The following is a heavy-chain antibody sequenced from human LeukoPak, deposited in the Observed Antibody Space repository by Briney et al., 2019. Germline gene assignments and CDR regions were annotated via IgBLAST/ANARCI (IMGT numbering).Heavy chain of an antibody. Sequence: SETLSLTCTVSGGSISSYYWSWIRQPAGKGLEWIGRIYTSGSTNYNPSLKGRVTMSVDTSKNQFSLKLSSVTAADTAVYYCARDRMGVNDFWASWFDPWGQGTLVTVSS. J-gene: IGHJ5*02. CDR2: IYTSGST. D-gene: IGHD3-3*01. CDR3: ARDRMGVNDFWASWFDP. CDR1: GGSISSYY. V-gene: IGHV4-4*07.